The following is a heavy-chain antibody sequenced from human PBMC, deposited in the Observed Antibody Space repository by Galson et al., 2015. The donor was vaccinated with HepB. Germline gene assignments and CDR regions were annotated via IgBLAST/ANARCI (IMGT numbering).Heavy chain of an antibody. CDR1: GFTFSSYS. CDR3: AREGSGEWELPSHASLYYYYGMDV. D-gene: IGHD1-26*01. V-gene: IGHV3-48*04. CDR2: ISSSSSTI. Sequence: SLRLSCAASGFTFSSYSMNWVRQAPGKGLEWVSYISSSSSTIYYADSVKGRFTISRDNAKNSLYLQMNSLRAEDTAVYYCAREGSGEWELPSHASLYYYYGMDVWGQGTTATVSS. J-gene: IGHJ6*02.